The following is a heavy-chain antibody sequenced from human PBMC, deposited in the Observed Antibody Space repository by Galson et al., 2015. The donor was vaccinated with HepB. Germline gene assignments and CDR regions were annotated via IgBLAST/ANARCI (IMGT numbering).Heavy chain of an antibody. CDR2: IKSKTDGWTT. Sequence: SLRLSCAASGFTFSNDWMSWVRQAPGKGLEWVGRIKSKTDGWTTDYAAPVKGRFTISRDDSKNTLYLQMNSLKTEDTAVYYCTKEVVGALHSGSYYRYYWGKGTLVTVSS. CDR1: GFTFSNDW. CDR3: TKEVVGALHSGSYYRYY. D-gene: IGHD1-26*01. J-gene: IGHJ4*02. V-gene: IGHV3-15*01.